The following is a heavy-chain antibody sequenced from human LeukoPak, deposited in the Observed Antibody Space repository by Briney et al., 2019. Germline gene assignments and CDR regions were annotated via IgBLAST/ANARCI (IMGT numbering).Heavy chain of an antibody. CDR3: ARSYQLLVLLGFDP. J-gene: IGHJ5*02. D-gene: IGHD2-2*01. CDR2: IYYSGST. CDR1: GGSISSSSYY. Sequence: SETLSLTCTVSGGSISSSSYYWGWIRQPPGKGLEWIGRIYYSGSTYYTPSLKRRVTISVDTSNNQFSLTPSSVTAADTAVYYCARSYQLLVLLGFDPWGQGTLVTVSS. V-gene: IGHV4-39*07.